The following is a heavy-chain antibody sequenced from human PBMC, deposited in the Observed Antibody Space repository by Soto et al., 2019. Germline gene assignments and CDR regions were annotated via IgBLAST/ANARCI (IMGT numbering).Heavy chain of an antibody. Sequence: QVQLVQSGAEVKKPGSSVKVSCKASGGTFSSYAISWVRQAPGQGLEWMGGIIPIFGTANYAQKFQGRVTITADESTSTAYMELSRLRSEDTAVYYCASIPRSKAAAGTYYYYGMDVWGQGTTVTVSS. CDR2: IIPIFGTA. D-gene: IGHD6-13*01. J-gene: IGHJ6*02. CDR1: GGTFSSYA. V-gene: IGHV1-69*19. CDR3: ASIPRSKAAAGTYYYYGMDV.